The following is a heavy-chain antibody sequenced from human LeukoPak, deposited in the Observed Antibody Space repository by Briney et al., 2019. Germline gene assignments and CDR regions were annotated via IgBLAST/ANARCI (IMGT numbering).Heavy chain of an antibody. J-gene: IGHJ2*01. V-gene: IGHV1-69*13. Sequence: GASVRVSCKASGGTFSNYGISWVRQAPGEGLEWMGGIIPMFGTPNYAQKFQDRVTITADESTSTGYMELSSLRSEDTAVYYCARVPDPGSSILKRLTMARGVKTDTSNWYFDLWGRGTLVTVSS. CDR1: GGTFSNYG. D-gene: IGHD3-10*01. CDR2: IIPMFGTP. CDR3: ARVPDPGSSILKRLTMARGVKTDTSNWYFDL.